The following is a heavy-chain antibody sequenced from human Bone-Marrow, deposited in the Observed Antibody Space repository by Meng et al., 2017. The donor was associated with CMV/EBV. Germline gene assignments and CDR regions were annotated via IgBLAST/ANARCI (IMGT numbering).Heavy chain of an antibody. CDR2: ISGSGGST. Sequence: GGSLRLSCSASGFTFSSYWMSWGRQSPGKGLEWVSAISGSGGSTYYADSVKGRFTISRDNSKKTLYLQMNSLRAEDTAVYYCAKDHIPFCSSTSCYMGRLRSYWYFDLWGRATLVTVSS. CDR3: AKDHIPFCSSTSCYMGRLRSYWYFDL. D-gene: IGHD2-2*02. V-gene: IGHV3-23*01. CDR1: GFTFSSYW. J-gene: IGHJ2*01.